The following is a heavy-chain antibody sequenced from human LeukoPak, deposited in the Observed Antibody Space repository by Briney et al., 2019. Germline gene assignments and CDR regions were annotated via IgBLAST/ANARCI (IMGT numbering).Heavy chain of an antibody. Sequence: SVKVSCTASGGTFSSYAISWVRQAPGQGLEWMGGIIPIFGTANYAQKFQGRVTITADESTSTAYMELSSLRSEDTAVYYCARGPYYDYVWGSRKAYYFDYWGQGTLVTVSS. V-gene: IGHV1-69*01. J-gene: IGHJ4*02. CDR2: IIPIFGTA. D-gene: IGHD3-16*01. CDR1: GGTFSSYA. CDR3: ARGPYYDYVWGSRKAYYFDY.